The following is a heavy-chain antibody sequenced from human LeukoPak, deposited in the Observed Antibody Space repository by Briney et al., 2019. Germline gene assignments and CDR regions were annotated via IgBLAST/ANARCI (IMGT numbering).Heavy chain of an antibody. CDR1: GGSISSYY. J-gene: IGHJ4*02. CDR3: ARSDFWSGYYLDY. V-gene: IGHV4-59*01. D-gene: IGHD3-3*01. CDR2: IYYSGST. Sequence: SETLSLTCTVSGGSISSYYWSWIRQPPGKGLEWIGYIYYSGSTNYNPSLKSRVTISVDTSKNQFSLKLSSVTAADTAVYYCARSDFWSGYYLDYWGQGTLVTVSS.